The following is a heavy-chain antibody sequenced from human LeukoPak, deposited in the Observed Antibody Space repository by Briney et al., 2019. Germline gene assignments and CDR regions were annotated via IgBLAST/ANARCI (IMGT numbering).Heavy chain of an antibody. V-gene: IGHV3-7*01. CDR3: AREEQWLVTHFDY. Sequence: PGGSLRLSCAASGFTFSSYWMSWVRQAPGKGLEWVANIKQDGSEKYYADSVRGRFTISRDNAKNSLYLQMNSLRAEDTAVYYCAREEQWLVTHFDYWGQGTLVTVSS. CDR2: IKQDGSEK. J-gene: IGHJ4*02. CDR1: GFTFSSYW. D-gene: IGHD6-19*01.